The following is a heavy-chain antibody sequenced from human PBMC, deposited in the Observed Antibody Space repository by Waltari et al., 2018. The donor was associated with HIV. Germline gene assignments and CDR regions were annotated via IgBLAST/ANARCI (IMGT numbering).Heavy chain of an antibody. CDR3: ARENILLLFGESYYNYYGMDV. J-gene: IGHJ6*02. V-gene: IGHV4-4*07. D-gene: IGHD3-10*01. CDR1: GGPISGYY. CDR2: IYISGST. Sequence: QVQLQESGPGLVKPSETLSLTCTVSGGPISGYYWSWIRPPAGKGLEWIGQIYISGSTNYNPSLKSRVTMSLDASKNLFSLKMRSVTAADTAVYYCARENILLLFGESYYNYYGMDVWGQGTTVTVSS.